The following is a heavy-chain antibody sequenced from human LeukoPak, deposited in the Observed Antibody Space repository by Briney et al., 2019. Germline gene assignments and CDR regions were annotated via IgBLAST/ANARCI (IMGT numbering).Heavy chain of an antibody. D-gene: IGHD6-19*01. J-gene: IGHJ4*02. CDR1: GYTFTSYY. V-gene: IGHV1-2*02. CDR2: INPNSGGT. Sequence: ASVKVSCKASGYTFTSYYMHWVRQAPGQGLEWMGWINPNSGGTNYAQKFQGRVTMTRDTSISTAYMELSRLRSDDTAVYYCARVVAVAGTTLRYWGQGTLVTVSS. CDR3: ARVVAVAGTTLRY.